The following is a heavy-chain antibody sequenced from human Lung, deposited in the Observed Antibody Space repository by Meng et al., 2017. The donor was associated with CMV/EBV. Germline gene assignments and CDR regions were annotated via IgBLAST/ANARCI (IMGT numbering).Heavy chain of an antibody. Sequence: QVPPAEFGPGLVYPSGTLSLTCAVSGGCMSSTNWWSWVRQPPGKGLEWIGEIYHSGSTNYNPSLKSRVSISVDKSKNQFSLKLSSVTAADTAVYYCARADKVRFDYWGQGTLVTVSS. V-gene: IGHV4-4*02. CDR2: IYHSGST. CDR3: ARADKVRFDY. CDR1: GGCMSSTNW. J-gene: IGHJ4*02.